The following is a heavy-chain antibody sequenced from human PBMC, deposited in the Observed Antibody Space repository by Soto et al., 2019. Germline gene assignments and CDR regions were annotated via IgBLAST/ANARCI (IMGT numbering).Heavy chain of an antibody. Sequence: GGALRLSCSSSRFTFSSYAMDLVLQGPWKGLGLVSLIGESGTPTYYADSVKGRFTVSRDGSKNTLYLQMSSLRAEDTALYYCAKGRGGSGSLTPRVDFWGQGTLVTVSS. V-gene: IGHV3-23*01. CDR1: RFTFSSYA. CDR2: IGESGTPT. CDR3: AKGRGGSGSLTPRVDF. J-gene: IGHJ4*02. D-gene: IGHD3-10*01.